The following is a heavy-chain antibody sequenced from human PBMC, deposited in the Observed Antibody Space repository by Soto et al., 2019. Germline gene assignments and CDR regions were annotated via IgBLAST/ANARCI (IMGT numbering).Heavy chain of an antibody. CDR1: GFTFYNAW. CDR2: IKRITDGGTT. CDR3: TTGVTSRSNY. J-gene: IGHJ4*02. V-gene: IGHV3-15*07. D-gene: IGHD2-2*01. Sequence: EVQLVESGGGLVKPGGSLRLSCAASGFTFYNAWMNWVRQAPGKGLEWVGRIKRITDGGTTEYAAPVKGRFTISRDDSKNTLYLQMNTLKTEDTAVYYCTTGVTSRSNYWGQGTLVTVSS.